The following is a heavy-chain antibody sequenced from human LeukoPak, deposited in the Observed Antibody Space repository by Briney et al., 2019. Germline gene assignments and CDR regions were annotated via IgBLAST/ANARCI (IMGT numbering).Heavy chain of an antibody. J-gene: IGHJ4*02. V-gene: IGHV3-11*01. CDR3: AEGADGDSNDY. CDR1: GFTFSDYY. D-gene: IGHD4-17*01. Sequence: GGSLRLSCAASGFTFSDYYVSWIRQALGKGLEWVSYISSSGSTIYYADSVKGRFTISRDNAKNSLYLQMNSLRAEDTAVYYCAEGADGDSNDYWGQGTLVTVSS. CDR2: ISSSGSTI.